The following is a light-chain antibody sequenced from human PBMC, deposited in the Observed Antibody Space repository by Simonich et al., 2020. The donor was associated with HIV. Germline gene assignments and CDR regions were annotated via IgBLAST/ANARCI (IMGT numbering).Light chain of an antibody. CDR3: MQGIHKT. J-gene: IGKJ2*01. CDR1: PCLQHSDGKTY. Sequence: DIVMTQTPLSLSVTPGQPATISCKSSPCLQHSDGKTYLARYLQKPGQYPQLLISEVSSRCSGVPDRFSGSGSGTDFTLKISRVEAEDVGIYYCMQGIHKTFGQGTKLEIK. V-gene: IGKV2-29*02. CDR2: EVS.